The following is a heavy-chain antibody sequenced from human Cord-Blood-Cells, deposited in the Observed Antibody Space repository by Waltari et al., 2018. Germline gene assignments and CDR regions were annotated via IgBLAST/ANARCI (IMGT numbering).Heavy chain of an antibody. CDR3: AKGSSEWYFDL. CDR1: GFTFVDFA. CDR2: ISWNSGSI. J-gene: IGHJ2*01. Sequence: EVQLVESGGGLVQPGRSLSLSCAASGFTFVDFAMHWVRQAPGEGLEWFSGISWNSGSIGYADSVKGRFTISRDNAKNSLYLQMNSLRAEDTALYYCAKGSSEWYFDLWGRGTLVTVSS. V-gene: IGHV3-9*01.